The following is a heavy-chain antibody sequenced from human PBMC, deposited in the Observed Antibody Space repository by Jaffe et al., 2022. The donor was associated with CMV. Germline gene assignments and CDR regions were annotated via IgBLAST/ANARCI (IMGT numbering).Heavy chain of an antibody. V-gene: IGHV3-23*04. Sequence: EVQLVESGGGLVHPGESLRLSCATSGFTFSSHTMSWVRQAPGKGLEWVSSLTDTAGSTYYADSVKGRFTFSRDTSKNTLYLQMNSLRTEDTALYYCVVERSSDKKDYWGQGTLVTVSS. D-gene: IGHD6-19*01. CDR1: GFTFSSHT. J-gene: IGHJ4*02. CDR3: VVERSSDKKDY. CDR2: LTDTAGST.